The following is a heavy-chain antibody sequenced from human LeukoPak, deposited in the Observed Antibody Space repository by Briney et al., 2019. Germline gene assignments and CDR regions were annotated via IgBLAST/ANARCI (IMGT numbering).Heavy chain of an antibody. CDR3: ARALIETGTSFDY. CDR1: GFSFSSYW. V-gene: IGHV3-74*01. D-gene: IGHD1-7*01. J-gene: IGHJ4*02. Sequence: GGSLRLSCAASGFSFSSYWMHWVRQAPGKGLVWVARIKSDGSSTDYADYVKGRFTISRDNAKNSLYLQMNSLRAEDTAVYYCARALIETGTSFDYWGQGTLVTVSS. CDR2: IKSDGSST.